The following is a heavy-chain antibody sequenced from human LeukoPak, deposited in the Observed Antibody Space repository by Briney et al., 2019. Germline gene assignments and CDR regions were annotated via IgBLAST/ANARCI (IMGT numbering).Heavy chain of an antibody. CDR2: FDPEDGET. V-gene: IGHV1-24*01. CDR1: GYTLTELS. D-gene: IGHD3-3*01. J-gene: IGHJ3*02. Sequence: ASVKVSCKVSGYTLTELSMHWVRQAPGKGLEWMGGFDPEDGETIYAQKFQGRVTMTRDTSTSTVYMELTSLRSEDTAMYYCARGFLWDDFGQYAFDIWGQGTMVTVSS. CDR3: ARGFLWDDFGQYAFDI.